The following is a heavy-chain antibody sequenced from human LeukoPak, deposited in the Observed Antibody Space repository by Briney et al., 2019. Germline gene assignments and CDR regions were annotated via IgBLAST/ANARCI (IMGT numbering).Heavy chain of an antibody. CDR3: ARGESNYDILTGYLDY. J-gene: IGHJ4*02. V-gene: IGHV1-46*03. CDR1: GYTFTSYY. Sequence: ASVKVSCKASGYTFTSYYMHWVRQAPGQGLEWMGIINPSGGSTSYAQKFQGRITMTRDTSTSTVYMELSSLRSEDTAVYYCARGESNYDILTGYLDYWGQGTLVTVCS. D-gene: IGHD3-9*01. CDR2: INPSGGST.